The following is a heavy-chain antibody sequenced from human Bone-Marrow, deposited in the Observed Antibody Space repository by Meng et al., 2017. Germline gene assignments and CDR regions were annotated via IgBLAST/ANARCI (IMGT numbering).Heavy chain of an antibody. Sequence: QVQLQASGPGLVKPSGTLSLTCAVSGGSIISINWWTWVRQPPGKGLEWIGEIFHTGNTNFHPSLKSRVTISVDKSKNQFSLKLNSVTAADTAVYYCARVDWSGGNPIDSWGQGTLVTVSS. V-gene: IGHV4-4*02. CDR2: IFHTGNT. D-gene: IGHD3-10*01. CDR1: GGSIISINW. CDR3: ARVDWSGGNPIDS. J-gene: IGHJ4*02.